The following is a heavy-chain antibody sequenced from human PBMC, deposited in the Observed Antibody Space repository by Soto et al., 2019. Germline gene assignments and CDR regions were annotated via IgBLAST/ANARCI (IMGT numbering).Heavy chain of an antibody. CDR3: AKDKPGTTSFDY. V-gene: IGHV3-23*01. CDR1: GFTISSYA. CDR2: ISDRGDTT. D-gene: IGHD1-1*01. J-gene: IGHJ4*02. Sequence: VGSLRLSCAASGFTISSYAMYWVRQAPGKGLEWVSVISDRGDTTHYADSVKGRFTISRDTSKNTLYLQLNTLRADDTAVYYCAKDKPGTTSFDYWGQGTLVTVSS.